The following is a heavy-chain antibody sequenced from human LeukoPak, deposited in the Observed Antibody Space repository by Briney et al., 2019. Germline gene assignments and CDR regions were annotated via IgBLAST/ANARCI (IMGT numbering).Heavy chain of an antibody. Sequence: GGSLRLSCAASGFTFSSYAMHWVRQAPGKGLEWVAVISYDGSNKYYADSVKGRFTISRDNSKNTLYLQMNSLRAEGTAVYYCARDSETYDFWSGLSDWSQGTLVTVSS. D-gene: IGHD3-3*01. J-gene: IGHJ4*02. V-gene: IGHV3-30-3*01. CDR3: ARDSETYDFWSGLSD. CDR2: ISYDGSNK. CDR1: GFTFSSYA.